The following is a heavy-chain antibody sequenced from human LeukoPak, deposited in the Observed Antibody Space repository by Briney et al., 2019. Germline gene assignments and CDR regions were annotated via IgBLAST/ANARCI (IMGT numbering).Heavy chain of an antibody. Sequence: GGSLRLSCAASGFTVSSNYMSWVRQAPGKGLECVSVIYSGGTTFYADSVKGRFTISRDNAKDSLYLQMNSLRDEDTAVYYCARKGSITGEKGNYFDYWGQGALVTVSS. V-gene: IGHV3-53*01. CDR2: IYSGGTT. D-gene: IGHD1-20*01. J-gene: IGHJ4*02. CDR1: GFTVSSNY. CDR3: ARKGSITGEKGNYFDY.